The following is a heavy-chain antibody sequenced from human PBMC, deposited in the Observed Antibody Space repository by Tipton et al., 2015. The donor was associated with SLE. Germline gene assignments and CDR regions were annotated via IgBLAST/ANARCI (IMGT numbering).Heavy chain of an antibody. D-gene: IGHD4-23*01. V-gene: IGHV4-31*03. J-gene: IGHJ3*02. CDR1: GGSISSGGYY. CDR3: ARNHGGSLDAFDI. Sequence: TLSLTCTVPGGSISSGGYYWSWIRQHPGKGLEWIGYIYYSGSTYYNPSLKSRVTISLDTSKNQFSLKLSSVTAADTAVYYCARNHGGSLDAFDIWGQGTMVTVSS. CDR2: IYYSGST.